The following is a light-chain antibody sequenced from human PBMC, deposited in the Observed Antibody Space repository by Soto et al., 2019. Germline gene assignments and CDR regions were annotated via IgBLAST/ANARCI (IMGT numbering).Light chain of an antibody. CDR1: GNDVGSYNR. CDR2: EGS. CDR3: CSYAGSNYYV. J-gene: IGLJ1*01. Sequence: QSVLTQPASVSGSPGQSITISCTGTGNDVGSYNRVSWYQHHPGKAPKLMIFEGSKRPSGVSNRFSGSKSGNTASLTISGLQAEDEADFYCCSYAGSNYYVFGTGTKLTV. V-gene: IGLV2-23*01.